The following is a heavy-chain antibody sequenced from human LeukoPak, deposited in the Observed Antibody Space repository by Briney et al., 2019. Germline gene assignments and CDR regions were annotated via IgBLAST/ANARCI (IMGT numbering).Heavy chain of an antibody. CDR2: INHSGST. D-gene: IGHD6-13*01. Sequence: SETLSLTCAVYGGSFSGYYWSWIRQPPGKGLEWIGEINHSGSTNYNPSLKSRVTISVDTSKNQFSLKLSSVTAADTAVYYCARASIAAARFDYWGQGTPVTVSS. J-gene: IGHJ4*02. V-gene: IGHV4-34*01. CDR1: GGSFSGYY. CDR3: ARASIAAARFDY.